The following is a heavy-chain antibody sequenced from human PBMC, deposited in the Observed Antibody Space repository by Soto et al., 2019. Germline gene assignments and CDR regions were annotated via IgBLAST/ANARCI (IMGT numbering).Heavy chain of an antibody. Sequence: ESLKISCKGSGYSFTSYWIGWVRQMPGKGLEWMGIIYPGDSDTRYSPSFQGQVTISADKSISTAYLQWSSLKASDTAMYYCARCGSGSYFASGYYYYYMDVWGKGTTVTVSS. V-gene: IGHV5-51*01. CDR3: ARCGSGSYFASGYYYYYMDV. CDR1: GYSFTSYW. CDR2: IYPGDSDT. J-gene: IGHJ6*03. D-gene: IGHD3-10*01.